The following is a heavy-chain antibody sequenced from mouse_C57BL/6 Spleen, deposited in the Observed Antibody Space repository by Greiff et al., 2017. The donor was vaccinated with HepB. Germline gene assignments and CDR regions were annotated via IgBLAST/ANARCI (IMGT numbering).Heavy chain of an antibody. CDR3: ARQGTTRGFAY. J-gene: IGHJ3*01. V-gene: IGHV5-17*01. CDR1: GFTFSDYG. D-gene: IGHD1-1*01. Sequence: EVKLMESGGGLVKPGGSLKLSCAASGFTFSDYGMHWVRQAPEKGLEWVAYISSGSSTIYYADTVKGRFTISRDNAKNTLFLQMTSLRSEDTAMYYCARQGTTRGFAYWGQGTLVTVSA. CDR2: ISSGSSTI.